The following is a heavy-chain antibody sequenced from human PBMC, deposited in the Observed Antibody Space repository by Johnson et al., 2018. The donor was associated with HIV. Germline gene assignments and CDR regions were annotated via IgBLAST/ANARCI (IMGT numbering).Heavy chain of an antibody. Sequence: MQLVESGGGVVQPGRSLRLSCAASGFTFSSYAMHWVRQAPGKGLEWVAVISYDGSNKYYADSVKGRFTISRDNSKNTLYLQMNSLRAEDTALYYCAKGVGATTNDAFDIWGQVTMVTVSS. CDR2: ISYDGSNK. V-gene: IGHV3-30*04. CDR3: AKGVGATTNDAFDI. J-gene: IGHJ3*02. CDR1: GFTFSSYA. D-gene: IGHD1-26*01.